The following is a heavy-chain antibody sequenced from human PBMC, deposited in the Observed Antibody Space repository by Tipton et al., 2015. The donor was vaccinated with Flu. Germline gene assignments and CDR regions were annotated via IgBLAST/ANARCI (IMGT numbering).Heavy chain of an antibody. D-gene: IGHD3-10*01. V-gene: IGHV3-7*01. CDR1: EFPFRSYW. Sequence: SLRLSCAASEFPFRSYWMSWVRQAPGKGLEWVGNIKQDGSVKYYVDSVKDRFTIYRDNAKNSLYLQMNSLRGEDTAVYYCARAIGASGSLWGQGTLVAVSS. J-gene: IGHJ1*01. CDR2: IKQDGSVK. CDR3: ARAIGASGSL.